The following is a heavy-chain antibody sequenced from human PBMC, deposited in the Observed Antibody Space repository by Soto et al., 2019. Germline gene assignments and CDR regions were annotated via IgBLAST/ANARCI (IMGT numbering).Heavy chain of an antibody. J-gene: IGHJ6*02. D-gene: IGHD2-2*01. Sequence: SETLSLTCTVPVGSVSSGSYYWSWILQPPGKALEWIGYIYYSGSTNYNPSLKSRVTISVDTSKNQFSLKLSSVTAADTAVYYCARGEGYETKAHPQYYYYYYGMDVWGQGTTVTVSS. V-gene: IGHV4-61*01. CDR1: VGSVSSGSYY. CDR3: ARGEGYETKAHPQYYYYYYGMDV. CDR2: IYYSGST.